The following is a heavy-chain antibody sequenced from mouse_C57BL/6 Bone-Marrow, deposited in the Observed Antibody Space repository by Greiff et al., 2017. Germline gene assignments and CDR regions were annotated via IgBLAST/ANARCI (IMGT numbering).Heavy chain of an antibody. CDR3: ARLGYYTGVAY. CDR2: LYPGRGST. D-gene: IGHD1-1*01. CDR1: GYTFTSYC. V-gene: IGHV1-55*01. Sequence: QVQLQQPGAELVKPGDSVKMSCTASGYTFTSYCITWVKQRPGHGLEWIGDLYPGRGSTNYNETFRSKATLTGDTAASTAYMQLSSRTSEDAAVYYCARLGYYTGVAYWGQGTLVTVSA. J-gene: IGHJ3*01.